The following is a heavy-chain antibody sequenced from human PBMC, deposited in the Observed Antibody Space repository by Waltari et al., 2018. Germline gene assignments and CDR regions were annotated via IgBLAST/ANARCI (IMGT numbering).Heavy chain of an antibody. CDR3: VGGRVRAVGFDF. Sequence: EVQLVESGGGLVQPGGSLRLSCAASGFSFSNHWFHWVRQAPGKGRVWVSGMNSDGGATCYADSVKGRFTISRDAARNTLYLQMNSLRAEDTAVYYCVGGRVRAVGFDFWGQGTLVTVSS. V-gene: IGHV3-74*01. CDR2: MNSDGGAT. J-gene: IGHJ4*02. D-gene: IGHD3-16*01. CDR1: GFSFSNHW.